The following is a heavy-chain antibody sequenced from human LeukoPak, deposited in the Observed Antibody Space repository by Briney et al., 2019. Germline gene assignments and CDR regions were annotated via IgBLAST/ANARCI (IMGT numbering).Heavy chain of an antibody. D-gene: IGHD3-22*01. J-gene: IGHJ3*02. CDR2: ISDIGSI. Sequence: SETLPLTCTVSGGSISSYYWSWIRQPPGKGLEWIAYISDIGSINYNPSLKSRVTISLDTSKNQLSLKLRSVTAADTAVYYCAREGDPSYYYDSSGYCYVGAFDIWGQGTMVTVSS. CDR1: GGSISSYY. V-gene: IGHV4-59*12. CDR3: AREGDPSYYYDSSGYCYVGAFDI.